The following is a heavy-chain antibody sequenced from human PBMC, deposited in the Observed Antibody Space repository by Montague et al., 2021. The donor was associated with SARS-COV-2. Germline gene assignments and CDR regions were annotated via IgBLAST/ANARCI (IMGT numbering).Heavy chain of an antibody. D-gene: IGHD3-9*01. V-gene: IGHV3-30-3*01. CDR3: ARDPFYYDILTGYIYPAYYYYYGMDV. J-gene: IGHJ6*02. Sequence: SLRLSCAASGFTFSSYAMHWVRQAPGKGLEWVAVISYDGSNKYYADSVKGRFTISGDNSKNTLYLQMNSLRAEDTAVYYCARDPFYYDILTGYIYPAYYYYYGMDVWGQGTTVTVSS. CDR1: GFTFSSYA. CDR2: ISYDGSNK.